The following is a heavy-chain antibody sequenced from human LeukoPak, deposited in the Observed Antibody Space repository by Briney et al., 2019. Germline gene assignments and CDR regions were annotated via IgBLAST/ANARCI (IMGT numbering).Heavy chain of an antibody. J-gene: IGHJ3*02. D-gene: IGHD4-23*01. CDR2: ISDSGAYT. V-gene: IGHV3-23*01. CDR3: AKDRLTLDAFDI. Sequence: GGSLRLSCAASGFAFSSYGMSWVRQAPGKGLGWVSGISDSGAYTYYADSVKGRFTISRDNSKNTVYVQMNSLRAEDTALYYCAKDRLTLDAFDIWGQGTMVTVSS. CDR1: GFAFSSYG.